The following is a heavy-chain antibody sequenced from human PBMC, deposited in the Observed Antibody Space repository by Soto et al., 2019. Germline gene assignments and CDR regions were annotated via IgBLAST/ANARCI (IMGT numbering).Heavy chain of an antibody. CDR3: AHSLGTYYDILTGYNWFDP. CDR1: GFSLSTSGVG. V-gene: IGHV2-5*02. J-gene: IGHJ5*02. CDR2: IYCDDDK. D-gene: IGHD3-9*01. Sequence: QITLKESGPTLVKPTQTLTLTCTFSGFSLSTSGVGVGWIRQPPGKALEWLALIYCDDDKRYSPSLKSRLTITKDNYKNQVVLTMTNMYPVDTATYYCAHSLGTYYDILTGYNWFDPWGQGTLVTVSS.